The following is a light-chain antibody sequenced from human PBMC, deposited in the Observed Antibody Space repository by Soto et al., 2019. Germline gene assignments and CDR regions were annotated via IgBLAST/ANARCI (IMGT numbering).Light chain of an antibody. V-gene: IGKV3-15*01. CDR1: QSVNLN. CDR2: GAS. J-gene: IGKJ1*01. CDR3: QHYNSYPWT. Sequence: EIVMTQSPATLSVSPGKRATLSCRASQSVNLNLAWYQQKPDQAPRLLIYGASTRATGIPARFSGSGSGTEFTLTISRLQPGDFATYYCQHYNSYPWTFGQGTKVDIK.